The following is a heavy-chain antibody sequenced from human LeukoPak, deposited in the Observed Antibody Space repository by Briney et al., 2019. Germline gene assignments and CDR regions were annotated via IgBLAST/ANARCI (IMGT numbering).Heavy chain of an antibody. CDR3: ARVGGSSWQHTYYFDY. CDR2: INPNSGGT. V-gene: IGHV1-2*02. CDR1: GYTFTGYY. J-gene: IGHJ4*02. Sequence: ASVKVSCKASGYTFTGYYMHWVRQAPGQGLEWMGWINPNSGGTNYAQKFQGRVTMTRDTSISTACMELSRLRSDDTAVYYCARVGGSSWQHTYYFDYWGQGTLVTVSS. D-gene: IGHD6-13*01.